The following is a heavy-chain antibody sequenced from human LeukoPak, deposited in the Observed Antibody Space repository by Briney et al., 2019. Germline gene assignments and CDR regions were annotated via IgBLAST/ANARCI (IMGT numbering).Heavy chain of an antibody. J-gene: IGHJ5*02. CDR1: GGSFSGYY. V-gene: IGHV4-34*01. D-gene: IGHD3-10*01. Sequence: SETLSLTCAVYGGSFSGYYWSWIRKPPGRGLEWIGEINHSGSTNYNPSLKSRVTISVDTSKNQLSLRLISVTAADTAVYYCTRDSGTSGEVKFDPWGQGSLVTVSS. CDR3: TRDSGTSGEVKFDP. CDR2: INHSGST.